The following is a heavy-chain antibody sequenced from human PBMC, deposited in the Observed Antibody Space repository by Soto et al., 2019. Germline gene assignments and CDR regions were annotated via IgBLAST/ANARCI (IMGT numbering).Heavy chain of an antibody. CDR2: INGDGFSI. Sequence: PGGSLRLSCAASGFTFSIYAMSWVLQAPGKGLEWVSAINGDGFSISYADSVKGRFTISRDNAKNTLYLQMNSLRAEDTAVYFCARDPAENSIAARVFDSWGQGTLVTVSS. V-gene: IGHV3-23*01. CDR1: GFTFSIYA. CDR3: ARDPAENSIAARVFDS. D-gene: IGHD6-6*01. J-gene: IGHJ4*02.